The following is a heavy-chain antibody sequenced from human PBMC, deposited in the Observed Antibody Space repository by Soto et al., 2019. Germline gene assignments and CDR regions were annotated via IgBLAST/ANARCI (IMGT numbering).Heavy chain of an antibody. D-gene: IGHD2-15*01. CDR2: IKAAGGDT. CDR1: GFTFSSYP. V-gene: IGHV3-23*01. CDR3: KSAVVASSPPGADY. J-gene: IGHJ4*02. Sequence: EVQLLGSGGGLVRPGGSLRLSCAGSGFTFSSYPMSWVRQAPGKGPDWVAAIKAAGGDTYYADSVKGRFTISRDNFNDILYLQMNSLTVEDTAMYYCKSAVVASSPPGADYWGQGTLVTVSS.